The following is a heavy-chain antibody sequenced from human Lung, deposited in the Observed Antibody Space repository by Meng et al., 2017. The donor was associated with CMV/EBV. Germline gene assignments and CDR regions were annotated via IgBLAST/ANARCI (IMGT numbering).Heavy chain of an antibody. Sequence: EVQLLESGGGLVQPGGSLRLSCEASGFIVSTKYMNWGRQAPGKGLEWVSVIYSGGSTYYTDSVKGRFTISRDNSKNTLYLQMNSLRTEDTAVYYCARGEVPAIIDYWGQGILVTVSS. J-gene: IGHJ4*02. CDR3: ARGEVPAIIDY. V-gene: IGHV3-66*01. CDR1: GFIVSTKY. CDR2: IYSGGST. D-gene: IGHD2-2*01.